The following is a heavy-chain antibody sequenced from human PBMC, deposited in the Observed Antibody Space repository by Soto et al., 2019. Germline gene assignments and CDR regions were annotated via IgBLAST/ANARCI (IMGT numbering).Heavy chain of an antibody. CDR1: GGSISRSSYY. CDR2: IYYSGYT. J-gene: IGHJ6*02. Sequence: SETRSLTCTGSGGSISRSSYYGGWIRQPPGKGLEWIGSIYYSGYTYYNPSLKSRVTISVDTSKNQFSLKLSSVTAADTAVYYCARHNGPLYVGYYYDMDVWGQGTTVT. CDR3: ARHNGPLYVGYYYDMDV. D-gene: IGHD3-16*01. V-gene: IGHV4-39*01.